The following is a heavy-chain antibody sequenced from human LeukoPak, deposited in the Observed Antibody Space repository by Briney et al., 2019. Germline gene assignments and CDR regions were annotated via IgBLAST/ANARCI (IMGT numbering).Heavy chain of an antibody. CDR3: ARDFNYGGS. CDR2: INTNTGNP. D-gene: IGHD4-23*01. Sequence: ASVKVSCKASGHTFTTYAMNWVRQAPGQGLEWMGWINTNTGNPTYAQGFTGRFVFSLDTSVSTAYLQINSLKAEDTAIYYCARDFNYGGSWGQGTLVTVSS. V-gene: IGHV7-4-1*02. J-gene: IGHJ5*02. CDR1: GHTFTTYA.